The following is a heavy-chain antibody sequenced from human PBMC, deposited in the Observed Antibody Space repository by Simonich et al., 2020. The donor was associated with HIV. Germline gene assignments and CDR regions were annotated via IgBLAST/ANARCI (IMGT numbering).Heavy chain of an antibody. CDR3: ARRSGYDLDY. D-gene: IGHD5-12*01. J-gene: IGHJ4*02. CDR2: IDHSEST. V-gene: IGHV4-34*01. Sequence: QALLKQWGTGLLKPSEPLSLTCAVYAGSFSGHYWSWIRQFPGKGLEWIGEIDHSESTNYKPSPKSRVTISVDTSKNQFSLKLSSVTAADTAVYYCARRSGYDLDYWGQGTLVTVSS. CDR1: AGSFSGHY.